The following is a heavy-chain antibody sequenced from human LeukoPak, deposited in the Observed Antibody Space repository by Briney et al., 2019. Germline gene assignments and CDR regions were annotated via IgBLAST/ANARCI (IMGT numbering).Heavy chain of an antibody. CDR1: GFTLRSYW. V-gene: IGHV3-7*01. CDR3: ARDYGDEN. CDR2: INQDGSER. J-gene: IGHJ4*02. D-gene: IGHD4-17*01. Sequence: GGSLRLSCAASGFTLRSYWMSWVRQAPGKGLGWVANINQDGSERYYVDSVKGRFTISRDNAKNSLYLHMSSLRADDTAVYYCARDYGDENWGQGTLVTVSS.